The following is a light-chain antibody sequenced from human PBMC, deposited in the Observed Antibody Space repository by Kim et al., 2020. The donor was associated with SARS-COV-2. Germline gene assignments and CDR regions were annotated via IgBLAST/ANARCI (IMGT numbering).Light chain of an antibody. Sequence: QSALTQPASVSGSPGQSITISCTGTNSDVGDYNFVSWYQQYPGRAPKVMIYDVSRRPSGVSNRFSGSKSGNTASLIISELQAEDEADYYCSSYTSRYTWVFGGGTKLTVL. CDR3: SSYTSRYTWV. J-gene: IGLJ3*02. CDR2: DVS. V-gene: IGLV2-14*03. CDR1: NSDVGDYNF.